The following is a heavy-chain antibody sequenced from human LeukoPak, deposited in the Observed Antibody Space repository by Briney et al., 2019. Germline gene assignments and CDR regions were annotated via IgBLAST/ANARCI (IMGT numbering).Heavy chain of an antibody. CDR2: IRNDGSNK. Sequence: GGSLRLSCAASGFTFSSYGMHWVRQAPGKGLEWVAFIRNDGSNKYYADSVKGRFTISRDNSKNTLYLQMNSLRPEDTAVYYCARPGMPAALYYYMDVWGKGTTVSISS. CDR3: ARPGMPAALYYYMDV. CDR1: GFTFSSYG. J-gene: IGHJ6*03. V-gene: IGHV3-30*02. D-gene: IGHD2-2*01.